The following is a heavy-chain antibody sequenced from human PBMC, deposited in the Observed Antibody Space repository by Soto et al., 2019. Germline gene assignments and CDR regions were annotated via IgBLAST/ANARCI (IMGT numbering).Heavy chain of an antibody. D-gene: IGHD6-19*01. CDR3: ARAIAVAGNFDY. V-gene: IGHV4-59*01. J-gene: IGHJ4*02. Sequence: SETLSLTCTVSGGSISSYYWSWIRQPPGKGLEWIGYIYYSGSTNYNPSLKSRVTISVDTSKNQFSLKLSSVTAADTAVYYCARAIAVAGNFDYWGQGTLVTVSS. CDR1: GGSISSYY. CDR2: IYYSGST.